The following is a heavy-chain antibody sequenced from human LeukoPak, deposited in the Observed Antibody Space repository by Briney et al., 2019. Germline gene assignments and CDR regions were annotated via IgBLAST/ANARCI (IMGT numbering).Heavy chain of an antibody. V-gene: IGHV3-20*04. J-gene: IGHJ4*02. Sequence: RPGGSLRLSCAASGFTFDDYGMSWVRQAPGKGLEWVSGINWNGGSTGYADSVKGRFTISRDNAKNSLYLQMNSLRAEDTALYYCAGASGSSGSYSGFDYWGQGTLVTVSS. CDR3: AGASGSSGSYSGFDY. CDR2: INWNGGST. CDR1: GFTFDDYG. D-gene: IGHD1-26*01.